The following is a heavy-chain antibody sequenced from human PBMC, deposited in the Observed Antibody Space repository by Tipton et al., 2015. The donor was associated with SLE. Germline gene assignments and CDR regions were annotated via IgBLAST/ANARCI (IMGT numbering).Heavy chain of an antibody. Sequence: GSLRLSCEASGITFRNYGMHWVRQAPGKGLEWVTYIQYDGSNKNYADYVKGRFAISRDNSKNTLYLQMNSLRADDTAIYYCARDLITVTTRYFDLWGRGTLVTVSS. CDR2: IQYDGSNK. V-gene: IGHV3-30*02. D-gene: IGHD4-17*01. CDR3: ARDLITVTTRYFDL. CDR1: GITFRNYG. J-gene: IGHJ2*01.